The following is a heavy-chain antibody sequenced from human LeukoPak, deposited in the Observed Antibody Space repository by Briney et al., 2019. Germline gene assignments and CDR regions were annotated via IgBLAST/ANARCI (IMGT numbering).Heavy chain of an antibody. Sequence: AASVTVSCKASGGTFSSYAISWVRQAPGQGLEWKGGIIPIFGTANYAQKFQGRVTITADESTSTAYMELSSLRSEDTAVYYCARDRDSSSWPDYYYGMDVWGKGTTVTVSS. D-gene: IGHD6-13*01. V-gene: IGHV1-69*13. CDR3: ARDRDSSSWPDYYYGMDV. J-gene: IGHJ6*04. CDR2: IIPIFGTA. CDR1: GGTFSSYA.